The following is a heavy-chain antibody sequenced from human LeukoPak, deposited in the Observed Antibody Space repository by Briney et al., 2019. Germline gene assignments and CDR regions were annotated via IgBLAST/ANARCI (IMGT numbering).Heavy chain of an antibody. CDR1: GFTFNRYW. D-gene: IGHD4-11*01. CDR3: GTYSINNAREFQY. Sequence: PGRSLRLSCAASGFTFNRYWMHWVRQAPGKGLVWVSRINTDGTTTSYADSVKGRFTISRDNAKNSLYLQMNSLGVDDTAVYYCGTYSINNAREFQYWGQGTLVTVPS. CDR2: INTDGTTT. J-gene: IGHJ1*01. V-gene: IGHV3-74*01.